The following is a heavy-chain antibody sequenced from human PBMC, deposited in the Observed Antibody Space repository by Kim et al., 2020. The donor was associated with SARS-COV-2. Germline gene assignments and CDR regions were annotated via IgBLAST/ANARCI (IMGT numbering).Heavy chain of an antibody. J-gene: IGHJ6*02. D-gene: IGHD7-27*01. CDR2: IYYSGNS. CDR1: GDSINSDF. CDR3: AGERGSLWGNYFYYYGMDV. Sequence: SETLSLTCTVSGDSINSDFWSWMRQPPGKGLEFIGHIYYSGNSYYNPSVKSRVTMSLDRSKKQFSLKLSSVSVADTAIYYCAGERGSLWGNYFYYYGMDVWGQGTTVTVSS. V-gene: IGHV4-59*01.